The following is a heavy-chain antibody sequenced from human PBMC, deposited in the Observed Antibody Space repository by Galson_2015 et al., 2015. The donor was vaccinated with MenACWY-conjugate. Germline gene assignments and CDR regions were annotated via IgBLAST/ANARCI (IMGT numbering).Heavy chain of an antibody. Sequence: SSYHADSVKGRFPISRDNSKNTLYLQMNSLRAEDTAVYYCSRLGEDTSYFSNYDMDVWGQGTTVTVSS. D-gene: IGHD3-10*01. CDR3: SRLGEDTSYFSNYDMDV. CDR2: SS. V-gene: IGHV3-23*05. J-gene: IGHJ6*02.